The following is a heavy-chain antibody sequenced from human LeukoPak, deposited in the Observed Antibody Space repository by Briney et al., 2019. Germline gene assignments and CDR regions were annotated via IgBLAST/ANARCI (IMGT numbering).Heavy chain of an antibody. V-gene: IGHV5-51*01. J-gene: IGHJ5*02. CDR2: IYPGATDT. Sequence: GESLKISCKGSGYSFTRYWIGWVRQMPGKGLEWMGIIYPGATDTRYSPSFQGQVTTPAEKSISTSYLQWSSTKASDTAMYYCARHGGVPSGFAPWGQATLVTASS. CDR3: ARHGGVPSGFAP. CDR1: GYSFTRYW. D-gene: IGHD3-3*01.